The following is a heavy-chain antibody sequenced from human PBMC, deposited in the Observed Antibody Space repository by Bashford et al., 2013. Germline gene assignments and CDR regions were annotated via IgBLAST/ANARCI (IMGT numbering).Heavy chain of an antibody. CDR2: IYPGDSDT. CDR3: ARDLGEPQGPNWFDP. J-gene: IGHJ5*02. Sequence: GESLKISCKGSGYSFTSYWIGWVRQMPGKGLEWMGIIYPGDSDTRYSPSFQGQVTISADKSISTAYLQWSSLKASDTAMYYCARDLGEPQGPNWFDPWGQGTLVTVSS. V-gene: IGHV5-51*01. CDR1: GYSFTSYW. D-gene: IGHD3-16*01.